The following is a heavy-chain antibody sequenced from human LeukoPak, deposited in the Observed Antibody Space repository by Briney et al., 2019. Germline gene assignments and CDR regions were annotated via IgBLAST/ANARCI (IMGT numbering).Heavy chain of an antibody. D-gene: IGHD2-21*02. J-gene: IGHJ4*02. CDR3: ARVKGVVTAILDY. CDR1: GGSISSSSYY. V-gene: IGHV4-39*07. CDR2: INHSGST. Sequence: SETLSLTCTVSGGSISSSSYYWGWIRQPPGKGLEWIGEINHSGSTNYNPSLKSRVTISVDTSKNQFSLKLISVTAADTAVYYCARVKGVVTAILDYWGQGTLVTVSS.